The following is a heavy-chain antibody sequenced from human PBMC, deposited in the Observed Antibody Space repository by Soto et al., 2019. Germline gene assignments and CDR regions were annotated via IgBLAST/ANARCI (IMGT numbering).Heavy chain of an antibody. V-gene: IGHV3-74*01. J-gene: IGHJ4*02. D-gene: IGHD5-18*01. CDR2: LKSDGSGT. Sequence: EVQLVESGGGLVQPGGSLRLSCAASGFTFSSYWMHWVRQAPGKGLVWVSRLKSDGSGTTYADSVKGRLTISRDNAKNTLYLQMSSLRAEDTAVYYCVRGDGGHCDGNGYLGRHWGQGTLVTVAS. CDR1: GFTFSSYW. CDR3: VRGDGGHCDGNGYLGRH.